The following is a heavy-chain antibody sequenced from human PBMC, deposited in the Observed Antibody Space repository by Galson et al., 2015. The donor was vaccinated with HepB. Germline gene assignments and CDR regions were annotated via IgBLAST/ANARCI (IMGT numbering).Heavy chain of an antibody. Sequence: SVKVSCKVSGYTLTELSMHWVRQAPGKGLEWMGGFDPEDGETIYAQKFQGRVTMAEDTSTDTAYMELSSLRSEDTAVYYCATGKYYDFWSGYYGGNWFDPWGQGTLVTVSS. CDR3: ATGKYYDFWSGYYGGNWFDP. V-gene: IGHV1-24*01. CDR2: FDPEDGET. J-gene: IGHJ5*02. D-gene: IGHD3-3*01. CDR1: GYTLTELS.